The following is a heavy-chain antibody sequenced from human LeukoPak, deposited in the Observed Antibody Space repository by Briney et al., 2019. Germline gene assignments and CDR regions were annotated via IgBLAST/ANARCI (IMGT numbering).Heavy chain of an antibody. Sequence: ASVKVSCKAPGYTFTGYYMHWVRQAPGQGLEWMGWINPNSGGTNYAQKFQGRVTMTRDTSISTAYMELSRLRSDDTAVYYCARELPRSVATTLHSNDYWGQGTLVTVSS. D-gene: IGHD5-12*01. V-gene: IGHV1-2*02. CDR2: INPNSGGT. CDR1: GYTFTGYY. J-gene: IGHJ4*02. CDR3: ARELPRSVATTLHSNDY.